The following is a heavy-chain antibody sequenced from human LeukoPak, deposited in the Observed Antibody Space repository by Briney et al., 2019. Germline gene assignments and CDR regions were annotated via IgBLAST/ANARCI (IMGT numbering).Heavy chain of an antibody. D-gene: IGHD2/OR15-2a*01. CDR3: ARVLSRPSFFDY. CDR1: GFTFDDYG. J-gene: IGHJ4*02. Sequence: GGSLRLSCAASGFTFDDYGMSWVRQAPGKGLEWVSGSNWNGGSTGYADSVKGRFTISRDNAKNSLYLQMNSLRAEDTALYYCARVLSRPSFFDYWGQGTLVTVSS. V-gene: IGHV3-20*04. CDR2: SNWNGGST.